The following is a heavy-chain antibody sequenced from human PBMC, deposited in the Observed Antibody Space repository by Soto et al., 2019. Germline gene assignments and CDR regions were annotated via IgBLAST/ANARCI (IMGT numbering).Heavy chain of an antibody. Sequence: GGSLRLSCAASGFTFSSSRMHWVRQVPGKGLVWVSHIKGDGSDISYAESVKGRFTVSRDNAKDTLYLQMNNLRAEDTALYYCSTLGGPHLESRDYWGQGTLVTVSS. CDR1: GFTFSSSR. J-gene: IGHJ4*02. CDR3: STLGGPHLESRDY. V-gene: IGHV3-74*01. CDR2: IKGDGSDI. D-gene: IGHD1-1*01.